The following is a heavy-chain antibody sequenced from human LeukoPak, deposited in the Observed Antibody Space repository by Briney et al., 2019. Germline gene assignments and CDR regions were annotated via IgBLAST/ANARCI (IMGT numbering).Heavy chain of an antibody. D-gene: IGHD7-27*01. CDR2: INPNSGGT. V-gene: IGHV1-2*04. J-gene: IGHJ4*02. CDR3: ARDPGGLTGDGDY. CDR1: GYTFTGYY. Sequence: ASVKVSCKASGYTFTGYYMHWVRQAPGQGLEWMGWINPNSGGTNYAQKFQGWVTMTRDTSISTAYMELSRLRSDDTAVYYCARDPGGLTGDGDYWGQGTLVTVSS.